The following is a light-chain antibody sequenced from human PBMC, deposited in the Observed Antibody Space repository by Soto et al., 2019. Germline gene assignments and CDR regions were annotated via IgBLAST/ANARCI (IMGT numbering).Light chain of an antibody. V-gene: IGKV3-15*01. CDR2: GAA. Sequence: EIVMTQSPATLSVSPGERATLSCRASQSVFSSLAWYQQKPGQAPRLLIYGAATRATGLPARFSGSGSGTEFTLTISSLQSEDFAVYYCQQYHNWPAFGQGTKVDIK. CDR1: QSVFSS. CDR3: QQYHNWPA. J-gene: IGKJ1*01.